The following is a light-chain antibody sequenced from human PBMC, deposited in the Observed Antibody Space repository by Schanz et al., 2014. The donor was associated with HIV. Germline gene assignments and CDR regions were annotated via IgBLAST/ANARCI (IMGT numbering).Light chain of an antibody. CDR2: GAS. J-gene: IGKJ2*03. CDR3: QQYGALPES. Sequence: EIVLTQSPATLSLSPGERATLSCRASQSVSTFIAWYQQKPGQPPRLLIYGASSRATGIPDRFSGSGSGTDFTLSVSRLEPEDLAVYYCQQYGALPESFGQGTKLEIK. V-gene: IGKV3-20*01. CDR1: QSVSTF.